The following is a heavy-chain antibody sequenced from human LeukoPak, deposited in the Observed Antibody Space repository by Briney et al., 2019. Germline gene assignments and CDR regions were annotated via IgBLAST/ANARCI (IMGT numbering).Heavy chain of an antibody. J-gene: IGHJ6*03. D-gene: IGHD1-26*01. V-gene: IGHV3-74*01. CDR3: ARAVRWELLYCYYYMDV. Sequence: QPGGSLRLSCAASGFTFSSYWMHWVRQAPGKGLVWVSRINSDGSSTSYADSVKGRFTISRDNAKNTLYLQMNSLGAEDTAVYYCARAVRWELLYCYYYMDVWGKGTTVTVSS. CDR2: INSDGSST. CDR1: GFTFSSYW.